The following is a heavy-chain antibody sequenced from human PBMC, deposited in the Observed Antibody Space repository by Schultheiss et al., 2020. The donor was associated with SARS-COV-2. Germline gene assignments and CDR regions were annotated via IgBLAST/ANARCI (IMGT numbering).Heavy chain of an antibody. J-gene: IGHJ3*02. V-gene: IGHV3-7*03. D-gene: IGHD3-9*01. CDR2: IKQAGSEK. CDR1: GFTFSSYW. Sequence: GASLKISCAASGFTFSSYWMSWVRQAPGKGLEWVANIKQAGSEKYYVDSVKGRFTISRDNAKNSLYLQMNSLRAEDTAVYYCARDFTYYDILTGYYQRGETFDIWGHGAMVTVS. CDR3: ARDFTYYDILTGYYQRGETFDI.